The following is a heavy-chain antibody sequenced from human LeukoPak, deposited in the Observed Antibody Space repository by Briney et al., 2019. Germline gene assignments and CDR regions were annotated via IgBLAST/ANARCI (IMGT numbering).Heavy chain of an antibody. V-gene: IGHV3-23*01. CDR3: AKDPEQRLVLDWFDP. CDR2: ISGSGGST. J-gene: IGHJ5*02. D-gene: IGHD6-13*01. Sequence: TGGSLRLSCAASGFTFSSYAMSWVRQAPGKGLEWVSAISGSGGSTYYADSVKGRFTISRDNSKNTLYLQMNSLRAEDTAVYYCAKDPEQRLVLDWFDPWGQGTLVTVSS. CDR1: GFTFSSYA.